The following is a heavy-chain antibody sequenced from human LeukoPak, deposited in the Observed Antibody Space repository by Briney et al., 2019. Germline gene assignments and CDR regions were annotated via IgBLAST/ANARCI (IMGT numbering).Heavy chain of an antibody. J-gene: IGHJ5*02. CDR2: INPNSGGT. D-gene: IGHD3-10*01. Sequence: ASVTVSCKASGYTFTGYYMHWVRQAPGQGLEWMGWINPNSGGTNYAQKFQGRVTMTRDTSISTAYMELSRLRSDDTAVYYCARPPPRYYYGSGSYYWFDPWGQGTLVTVSS. CDR1: GYTFTGYY. V-gene: IGHV1-2*02. CDR3: ARPPPRYYYGSGSYYWFDP.